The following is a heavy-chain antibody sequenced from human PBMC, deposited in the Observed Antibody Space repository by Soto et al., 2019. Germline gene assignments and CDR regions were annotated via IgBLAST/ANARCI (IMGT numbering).Heavy chain of an antibody. CDR1: GFSFSREA. CDR3: ARDDFLCDGGRDYGVRLDV. J-gene: IGHJ6*04. Sequence: GGSPRLSFAAPGFSFSREAMSWFRQAPGKGLEWVSAISGSGGSTYYADSVKGRFTISRDTSENTLHLQMNSLRVEDTAVYYCARDDFLCDGGRDYGVRLDVWGKGTTVTVSS. CDR2: ISGSGGST. D-gene: IGHD2-21*01. V-gene: IGHV3-23*01.